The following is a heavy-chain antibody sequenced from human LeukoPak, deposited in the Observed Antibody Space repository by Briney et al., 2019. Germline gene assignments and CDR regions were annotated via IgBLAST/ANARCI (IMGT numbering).Heavy chain of an antibody. V-gene: IGHV1-8*01. J-gene: IGHJ4*02. CDR3: AREMATKAYVIDY. CDR1: GYTFTSYD. CDR2: MNPNSGNT. Sequence: GASVKLSCKASGYTFTSYDIHWVRQATGQGLEWMGWMNPNSGNTGYAQKFQGRVTMTRNTSISTAYMELSSLRSEDTAVYYCAREMATKAYVIDYWGQGTLVTVSS. D-gene: IGHD5-24*01.